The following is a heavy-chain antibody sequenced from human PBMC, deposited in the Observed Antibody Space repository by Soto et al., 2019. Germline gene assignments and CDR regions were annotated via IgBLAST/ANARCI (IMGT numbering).Heavy chain of an antibody. Sequence: GWSLRLSCAASGLTFSSYGMHWVRQAPGKGLEWVALISYDGSKKYYADSVKGRFTISRDNSKNTVYLQMDSLRPEDTAVYHCAKVGGSYYYFDYWGHGTLVTVS. CDR2: ISYDGSKK. D-gene: IGHD1-26*01. CDR1: GLTFSSYG. V-gene: IGHV3-30*18. CDR3: AKVGGSYYYFDY. J-gene: IGHJ4*01.